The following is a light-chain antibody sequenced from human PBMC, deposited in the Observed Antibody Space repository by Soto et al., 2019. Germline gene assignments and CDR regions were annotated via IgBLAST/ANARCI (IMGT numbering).Light chain of an antibody. CDR3: KSYAGSNTYV. CDR1: KNDIGVYDF. V-gene: IGLV2-8*01. J-gene: IGLJ1*01. Sequence: QSALTQPPSASGSPGQSVTISCTGTKNDIGVYDFVSWYQHHPGKAPRLIIYEVVQRPSGVPDRFSGSKSGNTASLTASGLQAADEADYFCKSYAGSNTYVFGRATTVTVL. CDR2: EVV.